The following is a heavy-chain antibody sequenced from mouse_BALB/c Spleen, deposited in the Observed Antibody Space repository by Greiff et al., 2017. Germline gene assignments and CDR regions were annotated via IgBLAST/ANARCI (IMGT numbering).Heavy chain of an antibody. CDR3: ARYGNHLYAMDY. Sequence: VQLQQSGAELVKPGASVKLSCTASGFNIKDTYMNWVKQRPEQGLEWIGRIDPANGNTKYDPKFQGKATITADTSSNTAYLQLSSLASEDTAVYYCARYGNHLYAMDYWGQGTSVTVSS. CDR1: GFNIKDTY. CDR2: IDPANGNT. V-gene: IGHV14-3*02. D-gene: IGHD2-1*01. J-gene: IGHJ4*01.